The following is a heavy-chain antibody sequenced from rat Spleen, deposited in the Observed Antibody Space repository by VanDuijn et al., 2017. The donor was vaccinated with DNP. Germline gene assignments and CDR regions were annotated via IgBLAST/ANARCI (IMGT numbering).Heavy chain of an antibody. CDR1: GFTFSDYY. CDR2: ISYDGSST. J-gene: IGHJ2*01. Sequence: EVQLVESGGGLVQPGRSLKLSCAASGFTFSDYYMAWVRQSLRKGLEWVATISYDGSSTYYRDSVKGRFSLSRDNAKSTLYLQMGSLRSEDTATYYCARSNYFDYWGQGVMVTVSS. CDR3: ARSNYFDY. V-gene: IGHV5-7*01.